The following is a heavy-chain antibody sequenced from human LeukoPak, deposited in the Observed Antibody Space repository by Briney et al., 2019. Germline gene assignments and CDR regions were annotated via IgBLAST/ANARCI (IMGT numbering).Heavy chain of an antibody. CDR2: IIPIFGRA. V-gene: IGHV1-69*15. D-gene: IGHD5-18*01. CDR1: GYTFTSYA. CDR3: AREYSYGFYYFDY. Sequence: GASVKVSCKASGYTFTSYAINWVRQAPGQGLEWMGIIIPIFGRANYAQKFQGRVTITADESTSTAYMELSSLRSKDTAVYYCAREYSYGFYYFDYWGQGTLVTVSS. J-gene: IGHJ4*02.